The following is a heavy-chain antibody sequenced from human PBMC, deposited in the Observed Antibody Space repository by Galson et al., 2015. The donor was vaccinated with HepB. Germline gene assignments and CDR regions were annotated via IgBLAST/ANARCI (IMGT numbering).Heavy chain of an antibody. D-gene: IGHD6-19*01. CDR3: ARIEQGAVAVDY. V-gene: IGHV1-18*01. Sequence: SVTVSCKASGYTFTSYGISWVRQAPGQGLEWMGWISAYNGNTNYAQKLQGRATMTTDTSTSTAYMELRSLRSDDTAVYYCARIEQGAVAVDYWGQGTLVTVSS. J-gene: IGHJ4*02. CDR2: ISAYNGNT. CDR1: GYTFTSYG.